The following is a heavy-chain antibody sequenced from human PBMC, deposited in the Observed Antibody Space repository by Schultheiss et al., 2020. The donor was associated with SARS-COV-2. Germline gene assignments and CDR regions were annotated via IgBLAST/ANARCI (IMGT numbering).Heavy chain of an antibody. D-gene: IGHD3-10*01. J-gene: IGHJ6*02. Sequence: GGSLRLSCAASGFIFSSYEMNWVRQAPGKGLEWVSYISSSDSTIYYTDSLKGRFTISRDNAKISLYLQMNSLRAEDTAIYYCARDNTYYGPMDVWGQGTTVTVSS. CDR3: ARDNTYYGPMDV. CDR1: GFIFSSYE. V-gene: IGHV3-48*03. CDR2: ISSSDSTI.